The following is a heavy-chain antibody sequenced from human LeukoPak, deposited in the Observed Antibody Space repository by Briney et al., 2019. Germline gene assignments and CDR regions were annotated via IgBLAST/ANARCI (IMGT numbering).Heavy chain of an antibody. CDR1: GLTFSSFW. CDR3: ARSGVVVPAAPVRFDP. V-gene: IGHV3-7*01. J-gene: IGHJ5*02. Sequence: GGSLRLSCAASGLTFSSFWMSWVRQAPGKGLEWVANIKEDGSEKYYVDSVKGRFTISRDNAKNSLYLQMSSLRAEDTAVYYCARSGVVVPAAPVRFDPWGQGTLVTVSS. D-gene: IGHD2-2*01. CDR2: IKEDGSEK.